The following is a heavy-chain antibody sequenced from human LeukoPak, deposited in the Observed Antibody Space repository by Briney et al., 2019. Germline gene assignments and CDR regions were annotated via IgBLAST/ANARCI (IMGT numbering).Heavy chain of an antibody. V-gene: IGHV3-30*18. CDR2: ISYDGSNK. CDR3: AKLTAMVISETFDY. CDR1: GFTFSSYG. Sequence: GRSLRLSCAAPGFTFSSYGMHWVRQAPGKGLEWVAVISYDGSNKYYADSVKGRFTISRDNSKNTLYLQMNSLRAEDTAVYYCAKLTAMVISETFDYWGQGTLVTVSS. D-gene: IGHD5-18*01. J-gene: IGHJ4*02.